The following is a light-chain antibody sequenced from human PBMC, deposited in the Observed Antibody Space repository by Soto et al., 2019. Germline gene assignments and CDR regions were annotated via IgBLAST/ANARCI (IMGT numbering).Light chain of an antibody. V-gene: IGKV1-5*01. Sequence: DIQMTQSPSTLSASAGDRVTITCRASQSIGSWLAWYQQKPGKAPKLLIYDASTLESGVPSRFSGSGSGTEFTLTISSLQPADFATYYCQQYKTYPYTFGQGTKLEIK. CDR2: DAS. CDR3: QQYKTYPYT. J-gene: IGKJ2*01. CDR1: QSIGSW.